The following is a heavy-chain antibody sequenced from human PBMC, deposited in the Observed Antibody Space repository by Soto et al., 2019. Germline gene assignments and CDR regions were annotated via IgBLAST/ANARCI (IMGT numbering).Heavy chain of an antibody. D-gene: IGHD6-19*01. CDR2: INPNSGGT. CDR1: GYTFTDYY. V-gene: IGHV1-2*02. CDR3: ARDQSPSSGWPGMDV. Sequence: GASVKVSCKASGYTFTDYYMHWVRQAPGQGLEWMGWINPNSGGTNYAQKFQGRVTMTRDTSISKAYMELNRLRSDDTAVYYCARDQSPSSGWPGMDVWGQGTTVTVS. J-gene: IGHJ6*02.